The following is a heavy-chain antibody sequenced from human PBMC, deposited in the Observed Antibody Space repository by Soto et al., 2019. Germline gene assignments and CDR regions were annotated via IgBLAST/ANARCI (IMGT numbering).Heavy chain of an antibody. J-gene: IGHJ6*02. Sequence: QVQLVESGGGVVQPGRSLRLSCAASGFTFSSYAMHWVRQAPGKGLERVAVISYDGSNKYYADSVKGRFTISRDNSKNTLYLQMNSLRAEDTAVYYCARGEWFGDVYYGMDVWGQGTTVTVSS. CDR1: GFTFSSYA. D-gene: IGHD3-10*01. CDR2: ISYDGSNK. V-gene: IGHV3-30-3*01. CDR3: ARGEWFGDVYYGMDV.